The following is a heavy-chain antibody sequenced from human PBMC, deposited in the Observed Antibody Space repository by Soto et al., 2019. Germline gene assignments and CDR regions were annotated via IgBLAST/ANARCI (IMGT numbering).Heavy chain of an antibody. D-gene: IGHD3-3*01. CDR2: SRNKANSYTT. V-gene: IGHV3-72*01. CDR3: ARAARITIFGVVKVHMMGD. CDR1: GFTFSDHY. Sequence: EVQLVESGGGLVQPGGSLRLSCAASGFTFSDHYMDWVRQAPGKGLEWVGRSRNKANSYTTEYAASVKGRFTISRDDSKNSLNLQMNSRKTEDTAVDYYARAARITIFGVVKVHMMGDWGQGTTVTVSS. J-gene: IGHJ6*02.